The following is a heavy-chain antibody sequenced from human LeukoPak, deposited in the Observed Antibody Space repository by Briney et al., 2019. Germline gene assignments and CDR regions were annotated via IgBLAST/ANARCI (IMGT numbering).Heavy chain of an antibody. CDR2: IYSGGST. D-gene: IGHD2-2*02. V-gene: IGHV3-66*01. Sequence: PGGSLRLSCAASGFTVSSNYMSWVRQAPGKGLEWVSVIYSGGSTHYADSVKGRFTISRDNSKNTLYLQMNSLRAEDTAMYYCVKERSAVVVPAAIRDDAFDVWGQGSMVTVSS. J-gene: IGHJ3*01. CDR1: GFTVSSNY. CDR3: VKERSAVVVPAAIRDDAFDV.